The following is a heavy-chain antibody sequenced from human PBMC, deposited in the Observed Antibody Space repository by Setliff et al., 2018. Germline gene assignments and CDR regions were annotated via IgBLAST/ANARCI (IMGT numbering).Heavy chain of an antibody. Sequence: ASVKVSCKASGYTFTSYYMHWVRQAPGQGLEWMGWINPNSGDTKYAQNFQGRVTMTRDTSTSTVYMEFSSLKSDDTAVYYCARGGVAAAGRKGVFEYWGQGTLVTVSS. V-gene: IGHV1-2*02. D-gene: IGHD6-13*01. CDR2: INPNSGDT. CDR1: GYTFTSYY. J-gene: IGHJ4*02. CDR3: ARGGVAAAGRKGVFEY.